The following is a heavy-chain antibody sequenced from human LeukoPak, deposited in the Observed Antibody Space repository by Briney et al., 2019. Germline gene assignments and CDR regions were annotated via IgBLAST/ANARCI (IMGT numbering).Heavy chain of an antibody. CDR1: GGSISSSSYY. CDR3: ARTSGSGSYLLGP. D-gene: IGHD3-10*01. CDR2: IYYSGST. J-gene: IGHJ5*02. V-gene: IGHV4-61*05. Sequence: PETLSLTCTVSGGSISSSSYYWGWIRQPPGKGLEWIGYIYYSGSTNYNPSLKSRVTISVDTSKNQFSLKLSSVTAADTAVYYCARTSGSGSYLLGPWGQGTLVTVSS.